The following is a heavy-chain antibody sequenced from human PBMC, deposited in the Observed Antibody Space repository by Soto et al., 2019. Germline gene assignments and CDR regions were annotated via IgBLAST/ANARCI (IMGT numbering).Heavy chain of an antibody. CDR2: IYYSGST. D-gene: IGHD6-19*01. CDR3: ARQVEGWLVRCYDY. J-gene: IGHJ4*02. V-gene: IGHV4-39*01. CDR1: GGSISSSSYY. Sequence: QLQLQESGPGLVKPSETLSLTCTVSGGSISSSSYYWGWIRQPPGKGLEWIGSIYYSGSTYYNPSLKRRVTISVHTSKNQFSLKLSSVTAADTAVYYCARQVEGWLVRCYDYWGQGTLVTVSS.